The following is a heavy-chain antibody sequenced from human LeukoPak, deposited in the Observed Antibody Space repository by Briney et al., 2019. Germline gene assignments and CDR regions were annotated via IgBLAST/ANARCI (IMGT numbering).Heavy chain of an antibody. J-gene: IGHJ4*02. CDR1: GGSISTDY. CDR3: ARHGYFDALPDY. D-gene: IGHD3-9*01. CDR2: ISYSGTT. Sequence: SETLSLTCTVSGGSISTDYWSWIRQPPGKGLEWIGHISYSGTTNYNPSLKSRLTISVDTSKNQFSLKLTSVTAADTAVYYCARHGYFDALPDYWGQGTLVTVSS. V-gene: IGHV4-59*08.